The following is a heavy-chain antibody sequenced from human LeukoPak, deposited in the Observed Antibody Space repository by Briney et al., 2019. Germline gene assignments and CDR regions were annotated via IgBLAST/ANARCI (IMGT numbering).Heavy chain of an antibody. Sequence: SETLSLTCTVSGGSISSSSDYWGWIRQPPGKGLEWIGTIYYSGSTYYNPSLKSRVTISVDTSKNQFSLKLSSVTAADTAVYYCARRASIAAAGIRWFDPWGQGTLVTVSS. J-gene: IGHJ5*02. V-gene: IGHV4-39*01. CDR1: GGSISSSSDY. D-gene: IGHD6-13*01. CDR2: IYYSGST. CDR3: ARRASIAAAGIRWFDP.